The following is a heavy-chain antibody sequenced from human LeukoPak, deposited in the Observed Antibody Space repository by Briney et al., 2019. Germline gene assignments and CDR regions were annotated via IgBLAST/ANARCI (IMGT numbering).Heavy chain of an antibody. J-gene: IGHJ5*02. Sequence: PSETLSLTCTVSGYSLTSGYYWGWIPQPPGKGLEWGGSIYHRGSTYHNPSLKSRVTLSVDTSKNHLSRKLRSVTAADTAVYYCASANSRLGWFDPRGGGTLASVPS. CDR1: GYSLTSGYY. V-gene: IGHV4-38-2*02. CDR2: IYHRGST. CDR3: ASANSRLGWFDP. D-gene: IGHD6-25*01.